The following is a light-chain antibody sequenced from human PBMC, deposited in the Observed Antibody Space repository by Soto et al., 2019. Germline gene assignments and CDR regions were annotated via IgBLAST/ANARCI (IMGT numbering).Light chain of an antibody. CDR1: QSISSY. CDR3: QQSYITSWT. Sequence: DIQMTQSPSSLSASVGDRVTITCRASQSISSYLNWYQQKPGKAPKLLIYAASSLQSGVPSRFSGSGSGTDFTLTISSLQPEDFATYYCQQSYITSWTFGQGTQVEIK. J-gene: IGKJ1*01. V-gene: IGKV1-39*01. CDR2: AAS.